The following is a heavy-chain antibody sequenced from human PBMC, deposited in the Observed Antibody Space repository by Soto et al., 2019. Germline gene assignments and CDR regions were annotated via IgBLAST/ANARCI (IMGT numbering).Heavy chain of an antibody. CDR2: VSIGGST. CDR1: GFTFSSYA. Sequence: PGGSLRLSCAASGFTFSSYAMGWVRQGPGKGLEWVAVVSIGGSTHYEDSVRGRFTISRDNSKNTLSLQMNSLTADDTSVYFCAKRRGAGGHFDYWGQGALVTVSS. V-gene: IGHV3-23*01. CDR3: AKRRGAGGHFDY. D-gene: IGHD2-15*01. J-gene: IGHJ4*02.